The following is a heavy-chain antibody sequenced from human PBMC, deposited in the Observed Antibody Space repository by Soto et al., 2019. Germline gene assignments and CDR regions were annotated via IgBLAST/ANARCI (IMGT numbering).Heavy chain of an antibody. CDR3: ATGYSSGWLFDY. CDR1: GYTFTGYY. V-gene: IGHV1-2*02. Sequence: ASVQGSCKAAGYTFTGYYMHWVRQAPGQGLEWMGWINPNGGGTNYAQKFQGRVTMTRDTSISTAYMELSRLRSDDTAVYYCATGYSSGWLFDYWGQGTLVTVSS. CDR2: INPNGGGT. D-gene: IGHD6-19*01. J-gene: IGHJ4*02.